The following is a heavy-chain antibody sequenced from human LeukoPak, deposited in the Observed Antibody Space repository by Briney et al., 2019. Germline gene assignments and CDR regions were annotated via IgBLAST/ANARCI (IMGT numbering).Heavy chain of an antibody. D-gene: IGHD3-22*01. CDR2: FDPEDGET. J-gene: IGHJ4*02. CDR3: ATDLGNYDSSGYYYPVVPLNY. Sequence: GASVKVSCKVSGYTLTELSMHWVRQAPGKGLEWMGGFDPEDGETIYAQKFQGRVTMTEDTSTDTAYMELSSLRSEDTAVYYCATDLGNYDSSGYYYPVVPLNYWGQGTLVTVSS. V-gene: IGHV1-24*01. CDR1: GYTLTELS.